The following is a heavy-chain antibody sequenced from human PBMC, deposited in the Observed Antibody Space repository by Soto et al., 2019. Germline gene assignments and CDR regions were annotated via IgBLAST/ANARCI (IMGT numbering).Heavy chain of an antibody. V-gene: IGHV4-31*03. J-gene: IGHJ4*02. CDR2: IHDSGST. CDR1: GGSISSGGHY. D-gene: IGHD3-3*01. Sequence: QVQLQESGPGLVKPSETLSLTCTVSGGSISSGGHYWNWIRQYPGKGLEWIGYIHDSGSTYYNPSLKSRVIISLDSSKNLSSPKLTSVPAADTAVYFCASESQNLYYNFWSGYYNFWGQGTLVTVSS. CDR3: ASESQNLYYNFWSGYYNF.